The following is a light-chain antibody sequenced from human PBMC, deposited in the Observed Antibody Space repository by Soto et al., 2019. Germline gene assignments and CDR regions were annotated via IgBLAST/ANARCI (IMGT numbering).Light chain of an antibody. V-gene: IGKV3-20*01. CDR1: QSVASAY. Sequence: EIVLTQSPGTLSLSPGERATLSCRASQSVASAYLAWYQHKPGQAPRLLIYGASSRATGIPDRISGSGSGTDFTLTISRLEREDFAVYYCQQYGDSRWTFGQGTKV. J-gene: IGKJ1*01. CDR2: GAS. CDR3: QQYGDSRWT.